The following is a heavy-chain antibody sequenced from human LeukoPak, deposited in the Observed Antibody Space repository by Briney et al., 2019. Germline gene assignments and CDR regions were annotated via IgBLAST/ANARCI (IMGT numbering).Heavy chain of an antibody. J-gene: IGHJ6*03. CDR2: MNPNSGDT. V-gene: IGHV1-8*01. CDR1: GYTLSSHD. Sequence: ASVKVSCKASGYTLSSHDINWVRQAPGQGLEWMGWMNPNSGDTGYAQKFKGRVTMTRDTSINTAYMELSSLTSEDTAVYYCARAGGDYGDYYHYYYHMDVWGSGTTVTVSS. D-gene: IGHD4-17*01. CDR3: ARAGGDYGDYYHYYYHMDV.